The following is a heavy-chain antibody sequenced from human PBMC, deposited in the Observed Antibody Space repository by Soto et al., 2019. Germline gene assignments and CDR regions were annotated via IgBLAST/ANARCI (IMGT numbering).Heavy chain of an antibody. J-gene: IGHJ4*02. V-gene: IGHV4-34*01. Sequence: TSETLSLTCAVYGGSFSGYYWSWIRQPPGKGLEWIGEINHSGSTNYNPSLKSRVTISVDTSKNQFSLNLRSVTAADTAVYYCARTIIDYYDSSGYPGYWGQGTLVTVSS. D-gene: IGHD3-22*01. CDR3: ARTIIDYYDSSGYPGY. CDR1: GGSFSGYY. CDR2: INHSGST.